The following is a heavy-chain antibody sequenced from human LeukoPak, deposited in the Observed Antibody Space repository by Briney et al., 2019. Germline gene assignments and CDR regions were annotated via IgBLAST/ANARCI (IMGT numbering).Heavy chain of an antibody. Sequence: GGSLRLSCATSGFSFGSYAMSWVRQAPGKGLEWVSSISGSGMLTYYADSVKGRFTISRDNSKNTLYLQMSSLRAEDTATFYCAKYYYDSGGRGNDAFDVWGQGTLVTVSS. CDR3: AKYYYDSGGRGNDAFDV. V-gene: IGHV3-23*01. CDR2: ISGSGMLT. CDR1: GFSFGSYA. D-gene: IGHD3-22*01. J-gene: IGHJ3*01.